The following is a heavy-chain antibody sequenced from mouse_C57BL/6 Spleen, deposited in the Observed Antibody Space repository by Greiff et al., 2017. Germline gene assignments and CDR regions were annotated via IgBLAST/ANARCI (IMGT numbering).Heavy chain of an antibody. V-gene: IGHV6-3*01. CDR3: TGSWLLRPWFAY. CDR2: IRLKSDNYAT. CDR1: GFTFSNYW. Sequence: EVQVVESGGGLVQPGGSMKLSCVASGFTFSNYWMNWVRQSPEKGLEWVAQIRLKSDNYATHYAESVKGRFTISRDDSKSSVYLQMNNLRAEDTGIDYCTGSWLLRPWFAYWGQGTLVTVSA. J-gene: IGHJ3*01. D-gene: IGHD2-3*01.